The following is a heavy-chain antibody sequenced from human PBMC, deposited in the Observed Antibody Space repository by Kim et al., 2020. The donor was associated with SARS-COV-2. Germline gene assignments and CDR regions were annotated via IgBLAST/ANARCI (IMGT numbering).Heavy chain of an antibody. CDR3: ARDFTADSSSWSIGMDV. J-gene: IGHJ6*02. Sequence: GGSLRLSCAASGFTFSSYSMNWVRQAPGKGLEWVSYISSNSRNIYYADSVKGRFTIFRDNARNSLYLQMNSLRDEYTAVYYCARDFTADSSSWSIGMDVWGQGTTVTVSS. CDR1: GFTFSSYS. CDR2: ISSNSRNI. V-gene: IGHV3-48*02. D-gene: IGHD6-13*01.